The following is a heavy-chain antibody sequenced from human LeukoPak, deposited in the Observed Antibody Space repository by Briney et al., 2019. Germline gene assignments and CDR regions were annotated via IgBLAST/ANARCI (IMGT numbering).Heavy chain of an antibody. CDR2: INGGNDIT. J-gene: IGHJ4*02. CDR3: ARDRCGGDCYSLCDY. D-gene: IGHD2-21*02. CDR1: GYTFTSYA. V-gene: IGHV1-3*01. Sequence: ASVKVSCKASGYTFTSYAMHWVRQAPGQRLEWMGWINGGNDITKYSQKFQGRVTITKDTSARTAYMELSSLRSEDTAVYYCARDRCGGDCYSLCDYWGQGTLVAVSS.